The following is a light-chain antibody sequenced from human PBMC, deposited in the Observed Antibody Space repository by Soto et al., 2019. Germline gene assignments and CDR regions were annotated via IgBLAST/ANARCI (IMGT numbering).Light chain of an antibody. Sequence: QMTQSPSTLSASVGDTITITCRASQSIGNWLAWHQQKPGKAPKLLIYKASTLESGVPSRFSGSGSGTEFTLTISSLQPDDFATYFCQQYNDYSWTFGQGTKVDIK. J-gene: IGKJ1*01. CDR2: KAS. CDR3: QQYNDYSWT. CDR1: QSIGNW. V-gene: IGKV1-5*03.